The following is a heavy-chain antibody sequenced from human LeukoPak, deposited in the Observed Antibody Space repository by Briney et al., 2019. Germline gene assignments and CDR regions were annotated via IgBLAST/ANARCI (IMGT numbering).Heavy chain of an antibody. CDR3: ARGFLGITLLLGAFDI. D-gene: IGHD3-10*01. CDR2: ITTSSSYI. J-gene: IGHJ3*02. Sequence: PGGPLRLSCAASRFTFSSYSMNWVRQAPGKGLEWVSSITTSSSYIYYADSVKGRFTISRDNAKNSLYLQMNSLRAEDTAVYYCARGFLGITLLLGAFDIWGQGTMVTVSS. V-gene: IGHV3-21*01. CDR1: RFTFSSYS.